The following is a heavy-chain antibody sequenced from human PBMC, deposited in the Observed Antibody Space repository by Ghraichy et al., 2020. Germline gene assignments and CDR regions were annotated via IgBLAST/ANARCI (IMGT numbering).Heavy chain of an antibody. CDR3: ARDRLGVEKGYYYGMDV. D-gene: IGHD3-3*01. Sequence: SLRLSCAASGFTFSSYWMSWVRQAPGKGLEWVANIKQDGSEKYYVDSVKGRFTISRDNAKNSLYLQMNSLRAEDTAVYYCARDRLGVEKGYYYGMDVWGQGTTVTVSS. J-gene: IGHJ6*02. V-gene: IGHV3-7*01. CDR1: GFTFSSYW. CDR2: IKQDGSEK.